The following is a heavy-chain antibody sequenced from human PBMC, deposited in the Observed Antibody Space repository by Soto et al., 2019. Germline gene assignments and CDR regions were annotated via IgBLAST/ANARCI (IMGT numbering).Heavy chain of an antibody. D-gene: IGHD3-22*01. J-gene: IGHJ4*02. CDR3: AMIVVVTPREKPGDY. V-gene: IGHV3-30*03. CDR2: ISYDGRNK. Sequence: QVQLVESVGGVVQPGRSLSLSCAASGFTFSTYGMHWVRQAPGKGLVWVAVISYDGRNKYYADSVKGRFTISRDNSNNTLYLQMNSLRAEDTAVYYCAMIVVVTPREKPGDYWGQGTLVSVSS. CDR1: GFTFSTYG.